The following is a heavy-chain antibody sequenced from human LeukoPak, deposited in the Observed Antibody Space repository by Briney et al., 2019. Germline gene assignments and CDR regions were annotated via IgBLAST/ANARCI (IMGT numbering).Heavy chain of an antibody. D-gene: IGHD2-15*01. V-gene: IGHV3-30-3*01. J-gene: IGHJ6*02. CDR1: GFTFSSYA. CDR2: ISYDGSNK. Sequence: GGSLRLSCAASGFTFSSYAMHWVRQAPGKGLEWVTFISYDGSNKYYADSVKGRFTISRDNAKNSLYLQMNSLRAEDTAVYYCARDGFVVVGDMDVWGQGTTVTVSS. CDR3: ARDGFVVVGDMDV.